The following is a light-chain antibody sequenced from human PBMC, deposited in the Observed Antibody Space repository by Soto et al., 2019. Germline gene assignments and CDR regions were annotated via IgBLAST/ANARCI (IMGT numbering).Light chain of an antibody. Sequence: QAVVTQPPSASGTPGQRVTISCSGSSSNIGSNYVYWYQQLPGTAPKLLIYRNNQRPSGVPDRVSGSKSGTSASLAISGLRSEDEADSYCAAWDDSLSGWVFGGGTKLTVL. J-gene: IGLJ3*02. CDR2: RNN. V-gene: IGLV1-47*01. CDR3: AAWDDSLSGWV. CDR1: SSNIGSNY.